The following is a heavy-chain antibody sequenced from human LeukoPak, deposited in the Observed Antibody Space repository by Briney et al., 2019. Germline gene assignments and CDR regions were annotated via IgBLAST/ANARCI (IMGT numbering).Heavy chain of an antibody. Sequence: ASVKVSCKASGYTLTSYGISWVRQAPGQGLEWMGWISAYNGNTNYAQKLQGRVTMTTDTSTSTAYMELRSLRSDDTAVYYCARVPMGYSSSWYYYYYMDVWGKGTTVTVSS. CDR1: GYTLTSYG. J-gene: IGHJ6*03. CDR3: ARVPMGYSSSWYYYYYMDV. CDR2: ISAYNGNT. V-gene: IGHV1-18*01. D-gene: IGHD6-13*01.